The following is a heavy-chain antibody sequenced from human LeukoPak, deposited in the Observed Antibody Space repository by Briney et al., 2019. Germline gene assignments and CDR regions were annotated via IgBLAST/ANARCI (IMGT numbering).Heavy chain of an antibody. Sequence: SGTLSLTCAVSGVSISSSNWWSWVRQPPGKGLEWIGEIYHSGSTNYNPSLKGRVTISVDKSKNQFSLKLSSVTAADTAVYYCARTYSTAEAFDIWGQGTMVTVSS. CDR1: GVSISSSNW. D-gene: IGHD6-13*01. CDR2: IYHSGST. CDR3: ARTYSTAEAFDI. J-gene: IGHJ3*02. V-gene: IGHV4-4*02.